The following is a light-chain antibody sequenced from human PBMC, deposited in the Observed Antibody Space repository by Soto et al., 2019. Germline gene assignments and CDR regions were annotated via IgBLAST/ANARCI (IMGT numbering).Light chain of an antibody. Sequence: DIQKTQSPSTLSASVGDRVTITCRASQSISTWLAWYQQKPGKAPKLLIYTASRLESGVPSRFSGSGSGTEFTLTISSLQPDDFATYYCQQYNSHSSYTFGQGTKLEIK. J-gene: IGKJ2*01. CDR3: QQYNSHSSYT. CDR2: TAS. CDR1: QSISTW. V-gene: IGKV1-5*03.